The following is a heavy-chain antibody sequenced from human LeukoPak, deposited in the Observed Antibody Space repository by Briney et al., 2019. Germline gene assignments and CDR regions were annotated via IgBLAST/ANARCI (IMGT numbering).Heavy chain of an antibody. CDR2: ISAYNGNT. J-gene: IGHJ4*02. V-gene: IGHV1-18*01. CDR3: ARDAITYYYGSGSYDPFHLDY. Sequence: ASVKVSCKASGYTFTSYGISWVRQAPGQGLEWMGWISAYNGNTNYAQKLQGRVTMTTDTSTSTAYMELRSLRSDDTAVYYCARDAITYYYGSGSYDPFHLDYWGQGTLVTVSS. D-gene: IGHD3-10*01. CDR1: GYTFTSYG.